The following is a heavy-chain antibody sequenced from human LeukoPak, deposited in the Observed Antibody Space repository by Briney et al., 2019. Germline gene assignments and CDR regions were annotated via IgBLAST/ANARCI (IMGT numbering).Heavy chain of an antibody. Sequence: SETLSLTCAVYGGSFSGYYWSWIRQPPGRGLEWIGEISHSGSTNYNPSLKSRVTISVDTSKNQFSLKLSSVTAADTAVYYCAGVGPFFDYWGQGTLVTVSS. J-gene: IGHJ4*02. CDR2: ISHSGST. CDR1: GGSFSGYY. CDR3: AGVGPFFDY. V-gene: IGHV4-34*01.